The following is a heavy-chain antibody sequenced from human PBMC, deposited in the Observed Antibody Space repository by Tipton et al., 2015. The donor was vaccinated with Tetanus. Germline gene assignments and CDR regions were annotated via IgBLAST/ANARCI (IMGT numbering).Heavy chain of an antibody. V-gene: IGHV4-59*01. D-gene: IGHD3-3*01. Sequence: TLSLTCTVSGGSISTYYWSWVRQPPGRGLEWTGNVHNSGSTKYSPSLRSRVTLSVDTSKNQFSLKLSAVTAADTAVYYCARTAIFGVITYRAFDLWGHGTMVTVSS. CDR1: GGSISTYY. CDR3: ARTAIFGVITYRAFDL. J-gene: IGHJ3*01. CDR2: VHNSGST.